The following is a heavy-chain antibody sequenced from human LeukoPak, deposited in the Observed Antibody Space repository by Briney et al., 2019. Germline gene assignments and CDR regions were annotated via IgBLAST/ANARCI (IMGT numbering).Heavy chain of an antibody. Sequence: PGGSLRLSCAASGFTFSTYAMNWVRQAPGKGLEWVPGISGSGDSTYYADPVKGRFTISKDNSKNTLYLQMNSLRADDTAVYYCAKGDWGDYWGQGTLVTVSS. J-gene: IGHJ4*02. V-gene: IGHV3-23*01. CDR1: GFTFSTYA. D-gene: IGHD7-27*01. CDR3: AKGDWGDY. CDR2: ISGSGDST.